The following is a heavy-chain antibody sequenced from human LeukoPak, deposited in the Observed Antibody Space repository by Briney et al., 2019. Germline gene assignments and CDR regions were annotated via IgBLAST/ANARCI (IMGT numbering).Heavy chain of an antibody. J-gene: IGHJ5*02. CDR3: ARVFSYPLRAPFDP. V-gene: IGHV4-59*01. CDR1: GGSISSNY. D-gene: IGHD3-3*01. CDR2: IFYSGST. Sequence: SETLSLTCTVSGGSISSNYWSWIRQPPGKGLEWIGYIFYSGSTNYNPSLKSRVTISVDTSKNQFSLKMSSVTAADTAVYYCARVFSYPLRAPFDPWGQGTLVTVSS.